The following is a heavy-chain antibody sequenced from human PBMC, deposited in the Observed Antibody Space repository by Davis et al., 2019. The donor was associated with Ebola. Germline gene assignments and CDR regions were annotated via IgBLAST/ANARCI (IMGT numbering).Heavy chain of an antibody. CDR2: ISGSGGTT. D-gene: IGHD3-10*01. J-gene: IGHJ4*02. CDR3: AKDRVRSGE. Sequence: GESLKISCAASGFTFSSYAMSWVRQAPGEGLEWVSGISGSGGTTYYADSVKGRFTISRDNSKNTLDLQMNSLRAEDTAIYYCAKDRVRSGEWGQGTLVTVSS. CDR1: GFTFSSYA. V-gene: IGHV3-23*01.